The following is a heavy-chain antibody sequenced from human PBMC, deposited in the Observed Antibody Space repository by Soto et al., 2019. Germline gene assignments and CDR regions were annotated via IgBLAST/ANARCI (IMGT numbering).Heavy chain of an antibody. J-gene: IGHJ4*02. CDR1: GDSVSSNSAA. V-gene: IGHV6-1*01. CDR3: ANVRVTTTPLSFDF. D-gene: IGHD1-1*01. Sequence: SQTLSLTCVTSGDSVSSNSAAWNWIRQSPSRGLEWLGRTFYRSQWYNDYAMSMESRITVTPDTSKNQFSLHLNSVTPEDTAVFFFANVRVTTTPLSFDFWGQGTLVTVSS. CDR2: TFYRSQWYN.